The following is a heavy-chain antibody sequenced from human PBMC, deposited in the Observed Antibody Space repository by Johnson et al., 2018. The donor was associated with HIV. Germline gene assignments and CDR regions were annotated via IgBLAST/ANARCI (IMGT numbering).Heavy chain of an antibody. CDR3: HNYYDSSGYQAPFDI. CDR1: GFTFDDYA. CDR2: ISWNSGSI. J-gene: IGHJ3*02. V-gene: IGHV3-9*01. D-gene: IGHD3-22*01. Sequence: QLVESGGGLVQPGRSLRLSCAASGFTFDDYAMHWVRQAPGKGLAWVSGISWNSGSIGSADSVKGRFSISRDNSKNTLYLKMNSLRAEDTAVYYCHNYYDSSGYQAPFDIWGQGTMVTVSS.